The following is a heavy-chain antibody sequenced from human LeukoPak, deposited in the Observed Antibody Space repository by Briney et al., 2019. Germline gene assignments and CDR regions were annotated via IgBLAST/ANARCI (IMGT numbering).Heavy chain of an antibody. D-gene: IGHD2-15*01. Sequence: ASVKVSCKASGYXFTSYYIHWVRQAPGQGLEWMGIINPSGGSTSYAQKFQGRVTMTRDTSTSTVYMELSSLRSEDTAVYYCARTQEYCSGGSCHPRIYYFDHWGQGTLVTVSS. V-gene: IGHV1-46*01. J-gene: IGHJ4*02. CDR2: INPSGGST. CDR1: GYXFTSYY. CDR3: ARTQEYCSGGSCHPRIYYFDH.